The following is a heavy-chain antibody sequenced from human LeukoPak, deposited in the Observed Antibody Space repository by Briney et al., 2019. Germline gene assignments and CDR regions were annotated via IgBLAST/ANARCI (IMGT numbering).Heavy chain of an antibody. CDR3: VRGGSKAAATIDY. V-gene: IGHV4-4*07. CDR2: IHTSGNT. D-gene: IGHD2-15*01. CDR1: GGSISGYY. J-gene: IGHJ4*02. Sequence: SETLSLTCTVSGGSISGYYWSWIRQPAGKGLEWIGHIHTSGNTNYNPSLKSRVTMSVGTSNNQFSLRVSSVTAADTAIYYCVRGGSKAAATIDYWGQGTLVTVFS.